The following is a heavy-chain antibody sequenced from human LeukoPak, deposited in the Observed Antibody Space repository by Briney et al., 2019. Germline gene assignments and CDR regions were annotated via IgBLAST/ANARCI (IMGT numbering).Heavy chain of an antibody. J-gene: IGHJ4*02. Sequence: GSLRLSCAASGFTFTSYGMHWVRQAPGKGLEWVAVISYDGYKRYYADSVKGRFTISRDDAKNSLFLQMNSLRAEDTAVYYCATIHSRPYWGQGTLVTVSS. D-gene: IGHD2-15*01. CDR1: GFTFTSYG. CDR2: ISYDGYKR. CDR3: ATIHSRPY. V-gene: IGHV3-30*03.